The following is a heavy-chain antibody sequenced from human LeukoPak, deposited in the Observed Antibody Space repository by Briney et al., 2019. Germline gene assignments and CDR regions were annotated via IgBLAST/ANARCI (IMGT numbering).Heavy chain of an antibody. CDR3: TTCLNGAGQPVAIYYYGMDV. CDR1: GYTFTVYF. V-gene: IGHV1-2*02. D-gene: IGHD2-2*01. J-gene: IGHJ6*02. CDR2: INPNSGGT. Sequence: ASVKVSCKASGYTFTVYFMHWVRQAPGQGLEWMGWINPNSGGTNYAQKFQGRVTMTRDTSISTAYMELSSLRSEDTAVYYCTTCLNGAGQPVAIYYYGMDVWGQGTTVTVSS.